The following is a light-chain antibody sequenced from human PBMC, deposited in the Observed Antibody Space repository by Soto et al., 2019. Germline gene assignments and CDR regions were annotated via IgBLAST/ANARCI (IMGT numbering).Light chain of an antibody. CDR3: HPLNNYPLT. CDR2: AAS. J-gene: IGKJ4*01. V-gene: IGKV1-9*01. Sequence: IRWTQSPSFLSASVGDRVSITCRASQGIGSYLAWYQQKPGKAPNLLIYAASTLQSGVPSRFSGSGSGTDFTLTISSLQPEDFATYYCHPLNNYPLTVGGGTQVEIK. CDR1: QGIGSY.